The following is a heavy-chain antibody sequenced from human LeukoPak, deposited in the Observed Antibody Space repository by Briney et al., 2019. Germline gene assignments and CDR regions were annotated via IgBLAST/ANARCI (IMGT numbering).Heavy chain of an antibody. CDR3: ARGGDWGYYFDY. D-gene: IGHD7-27*01. J-gene: IGHJ4*02. CDR2: IFYKGGT. CDR1: GGSISSFY. Sequence: SETLSLTCTVSGGSISSFYWSWIRQPPGKGLQWIGYIFYKGGTNYNPSLKSRVTMSVVTSKNQFSLRLSSVTAADTAVYYCARGGDWGYYFDYWGQGTLVTVSS. V-gene: IGHV4-59*01.